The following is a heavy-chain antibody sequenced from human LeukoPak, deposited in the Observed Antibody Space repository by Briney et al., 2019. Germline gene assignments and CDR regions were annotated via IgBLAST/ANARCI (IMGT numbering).Heavy chain of an antibody. CDR3: AREDKLLGLDLPNINIYYFDY. V-gene: IGHV1-8*01. D-gene: IGHD1-26*01. Sequence: ASVKVSCKASGYTFTSYDINWVRQATGQGLEWMGWMNPNSGNTGYAQKFQGRVTVTRDTSTSTVYMELSSLRSEDTAVYYCAREDKLLGLDLPNINIYYFDYWGQGTLVTVSS. CDR2: MNPNSGNT. J-gene: IGHJ4*02. CDR1: GYTFTSYD.